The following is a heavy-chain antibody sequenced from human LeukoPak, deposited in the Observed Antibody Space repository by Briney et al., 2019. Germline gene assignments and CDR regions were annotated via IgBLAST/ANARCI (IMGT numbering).Heavy chain of an antibody. J-gene: IGHJ4*02. CDR2: IHPNGGRT. V-gene: IGHV1-2*02. CDR1: GYSFTGHY. CDR3: TRDHNWGADY. Sequence: ASVKVSCKSSGYSFTGHYMHWVRQGPGQGLGWMGWIHPNGGRTNYAQKFHGRVPMTRDTYVSTDYMELRWLTSDDTAVYYCTRDHNWGADYWGQGTLITVSS. D-gene: IGHD7-27*01.